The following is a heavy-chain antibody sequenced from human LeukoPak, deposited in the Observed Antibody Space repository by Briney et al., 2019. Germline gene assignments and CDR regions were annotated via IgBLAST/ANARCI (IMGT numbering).Heavy chain of an antibody. J-gene: IGHJ4*02. CDR1: GFTFSGSA. V-gene: IGHV3-73*01. CDR3: ASPINYDYVWGSTDY. D-gene: IGHD3-16*01. CDR2: IRSKTNSYAT. Sequence: PGGSLKLSCAASGFTFSGSAIHWVCQASGKGLEWVGRIRSKTNSYATAYAASVNGRFTISRDDSKNTAYLQMNSLKTEDTAVYYCASPINYDYVWGSTDYWGQGTLVTVSS.